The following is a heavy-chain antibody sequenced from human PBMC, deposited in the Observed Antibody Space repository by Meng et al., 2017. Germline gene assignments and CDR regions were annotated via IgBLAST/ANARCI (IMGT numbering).Heavy chain of an antibody. V-gene: IGHV3-7*03. Sequence: GESLKISCAASGFTFSSYAMHWVRQAPGKGLEWVANIKQDGSEIYYVDSVKGRFTISRDNAKNSLYLQMNSLRAEDTALYYCAKDDAFDIWGQGTMVTVSS. J-gene: IGHJ3*02. CDR1: GFTFSSYA. CDR2: IKQDGSEI. CDR3: AKDDAFDI.